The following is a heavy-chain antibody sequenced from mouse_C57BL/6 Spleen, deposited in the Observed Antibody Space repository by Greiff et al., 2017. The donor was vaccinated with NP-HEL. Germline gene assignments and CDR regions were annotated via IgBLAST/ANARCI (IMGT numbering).Heavy chain of an antibody. CDR1: GFTFTDYY. V-gene: IGHV7-3*01. CDR2: IRNKANGYTT. CDR3: ARSHDH. Sequence: EVQGVESGGGLVQPGGSLRLSCAASGFTFTDYYMSWVRQPPGKALAWLGFIRNKANGYTTEYSASVKGRFTITRDNSQSIRYRQMNALRAEDSATYYCARSHDHWAQGTTHTVSS. J-gene: IGHJ2*01.